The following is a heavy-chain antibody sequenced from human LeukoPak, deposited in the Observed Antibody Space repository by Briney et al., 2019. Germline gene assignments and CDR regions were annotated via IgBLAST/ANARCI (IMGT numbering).Heavy chain of an antibody. V-gene: IGHV1-8*01. CDR3: ARERERAATYYYDSPYYMPV. CDR2: MNPNSGNT. J-gene: IGHJ6*03. D-gene: IGHD3-22*01. Sequence: GASVKVSCKASGYTFTSYVINWVRQATGQGLEWMGWMNPNSGNTGYAQKFQGRVTMTRNTSISTAYMELSSLRSEDTAVYYCARERERAATYYYDSPYYMPVWGKGTTVTVSS. CDR1: GYTFTSYV.